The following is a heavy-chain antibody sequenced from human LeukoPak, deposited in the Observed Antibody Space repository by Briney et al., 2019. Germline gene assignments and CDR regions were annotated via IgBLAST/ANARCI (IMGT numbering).Heavy chain of an antibody. CDR3: ARGPIQLWIHNAMDV. V-gene: IGHV3-49*04. CDR2: IRSKAYRGTT. Sequence: GGSLRLSCSGSGFPFGDHAMSWVRQAPGKGLEWVGFIRSKAYRGTTEYAASVKGRFSISRDDSASIAYLQMNSLKTEDTAVYYCARGPIQLWIHNAMDVWGQGTTVTVSS. D-gene: IGHD5-24*01. CDR1: GFPFGDHA. J-gene: IGHJ6*02.